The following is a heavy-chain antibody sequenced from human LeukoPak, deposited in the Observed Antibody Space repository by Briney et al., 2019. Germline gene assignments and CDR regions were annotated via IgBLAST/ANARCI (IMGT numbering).Heavy chain of an antibody. V-gene: IGHV3-7*04. CDR2: IKEDGSEI. CDR1: GFTFSRYW. J-gene: IGHJ4*02. Sequence: GGSLRLSCAASGFTFSRYWMSWVRQAPGKGLEWVANIKEDGSEISYVDSVKGRFTISRDNAKKTLYLQLNSLTAEDTAVYYCARDYDSSGYSVRFEYWGQGTLVTVSS. CDR3: ARDYDSSGYSVRFEY. D-gene: IGHD3-22*01.